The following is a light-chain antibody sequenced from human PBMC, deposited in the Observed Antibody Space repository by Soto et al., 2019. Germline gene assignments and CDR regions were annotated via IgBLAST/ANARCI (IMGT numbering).Light chain of an antibody. CDR2: DVN. CDR3: SSYTGSSTPTV. J-gene: IGLJ2*01. CDR1: SCDVGGYNY. V-gene: IGLV2-14*01. Sequence: QSALTQPASVSGSPGQSITISCTGTSCDVGGYNYVSWYQQHPGNAPQLMIYDVNNRPSGVSNRCSGSKSGNTASLTISGLQAEDEADYYCSSYTGSSTPTVFGGGTKLTVL.